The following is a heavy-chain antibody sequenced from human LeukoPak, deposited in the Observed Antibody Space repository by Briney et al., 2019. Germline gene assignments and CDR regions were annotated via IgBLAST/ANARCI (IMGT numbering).Heavy chain of an antibody. D-gene: IGHD3-3*01. J-gene: IGHJ5*02. CDR2: IYYSGST. CDR1: GGSFSGYY. V-gene: IGHV4-34*01. Sequence: PSETLSLTCAVYGGSFSGYYWSWIRQPPGKGLEWIGSIYYSGSTYYNPSLKSRVTISVDTSKNQFSLKLSSVTAADTAVYYCARHYYDFWSGYPNNWFDPWGQGTLVTVSS. CDR3: ARHYYDFWSGYPNNWFDP.